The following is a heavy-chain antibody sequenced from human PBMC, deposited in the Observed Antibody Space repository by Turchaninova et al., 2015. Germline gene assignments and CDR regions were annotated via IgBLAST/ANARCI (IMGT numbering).Heavy chain of an antibody. D-gene: IGHD2-21*01. J-gene: IGHJ5*02. CDR2: MHHIGFS. CDR1: AYSITSGYY. V-gene: IGHV4-38-2*01. Sequence: QVQLQESGPGLVRPSETLSLTCAVSAYSITSGYYWAWIRQTPGKGLGWIGSMHHIGFSYYNPSLKSRVTISLDTSNNQFSRKLSSVTAADTAVYYCARGTERGEPNWFDPWGQGTLVIVSS. CDR3: ARGTERGEPNWFDP.